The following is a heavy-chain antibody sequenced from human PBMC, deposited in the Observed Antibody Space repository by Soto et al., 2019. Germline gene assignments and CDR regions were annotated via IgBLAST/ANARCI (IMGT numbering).Heavy chain of an antibody. CDR1: GFTFRNYD. V-gene: IGHV3-13*05. Sequence: EVQLVESGGGLVQPGGSLRLSCEASGFTFRNYDMHWVRKGTGKGLEWVSGISAAGDPDYADSVEGRFTISRENAQNSFSLQMNSLRVGDTAVYYCARTDRDFYGLDVWGQGTTVIVSS. J-gene: IGHJ6*02. CDR3: ARTDRDFYGLDV. CDR2: ISAAGDP.